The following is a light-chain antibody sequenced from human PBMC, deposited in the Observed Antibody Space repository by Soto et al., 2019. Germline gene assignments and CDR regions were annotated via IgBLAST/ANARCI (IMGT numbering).Light chain of an antibody. CDR1: SSNIGAGYD. V-gene: IGLV1-40*01. CDR2: GNT. CDR3: QSYDSSLSGSGV. Sequence: HSVLTQPPSVSWAPGQRVTISCTGSSSNIGAGYDVHGYQQLPGTAPKLLIYGNTNRPSGVPDRFSGSKSGTSASLAITGLQAEDEADYYCQSYDSSLSGSGVFGGGTKLTVL. J-gene: IGLJ2*01.